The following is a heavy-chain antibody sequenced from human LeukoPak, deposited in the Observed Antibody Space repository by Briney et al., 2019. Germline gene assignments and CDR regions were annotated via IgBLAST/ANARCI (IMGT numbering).Heavy chain of an antibody. CDR3: ARDMTGGIWGRATSFDH. CDR2: INPDSGGS. Sequence: PRASVTVSCKASGYTFSAYYMHWVRQAPGQGPEWMGWINPDSGGSEYGQTLQGRVTFTSDTASTTLYMEVRSLKSDDTAVYYCARDMTGGIWGRATSFDHWGQGTLVTVSS. J-gene: IGHJ4*02. V-gene: IGHV1-2*02. CDR1: GYTFSAYY. D-gene: IGHD1-14*01.